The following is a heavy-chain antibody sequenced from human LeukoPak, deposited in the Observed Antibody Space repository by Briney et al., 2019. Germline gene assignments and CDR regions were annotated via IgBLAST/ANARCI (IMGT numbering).Heavy chain of an antibody. D-gene: IGHD3-16*01. CDR1: GYTFTTFG. Sequence: ASMNVSCTASGYTFTTFGITWIRQSPGQGLEWMGWISPYNGNTNYGLKFQGRLTLTTDTATSTAYMELRSLQSDDSAVYYCTTWGGGGPWGQGPLLSVSS. CDR2: ISPYNGNT. CDR3: TTWGGGGP. J-gene: IGHJ5*02. V-gene: IGHV1-18*01.